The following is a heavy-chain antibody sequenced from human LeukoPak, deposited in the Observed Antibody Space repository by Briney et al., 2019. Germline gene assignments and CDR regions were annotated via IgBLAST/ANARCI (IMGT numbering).Heavy chain of an antibody. V-gene: IGHV1-69*04. J-gene: IGHJ4*02. CDR2: IIPILGIA. D-gene: IGHD2-2*01. Sequence: SVKVSCKASGGAFSSYAISWVRQAPGQGLEWMGRIIPILGIANYAQKFQGRVTITADKSTSTAYMELSSLRSEDTAVYYCARDIPTDIVVVPAATDWGQGTLVTVSS. CDR1: GGAFSSYA. CDR3: ARDIPTDIVVVPAATD.